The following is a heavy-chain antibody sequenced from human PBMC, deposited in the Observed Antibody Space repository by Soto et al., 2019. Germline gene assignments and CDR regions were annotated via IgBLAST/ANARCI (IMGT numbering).Heavy chain of an antibody. CDR3: ARDPNYEVLTGYYPPPWFDP. CDR2: ISPYNGNT. CDR1: GYVFTTFG. V-gene: IGHV1-18*01. D-gene: IGHD3-9*01. J-gene: IGHJ5*02. Sequence: QIQLVQSGAEVKKPGASVKLSCKASGYVFTTFGISWVRQAPGQGLEWMGWISPYNGNTNYAQKFLGRVTITTDTSTSTAHMELRSLRSDDTAVYYCARDPNYEVLTGYYPPPWFDPWGQGTLVTVSS.